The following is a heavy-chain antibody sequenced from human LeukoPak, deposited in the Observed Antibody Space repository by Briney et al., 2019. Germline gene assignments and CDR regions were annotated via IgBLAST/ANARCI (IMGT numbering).Heavy chain of an antibody. CDR1: GFTFSSYA. D-gene: IGHD3-10*01. J-gene: IGHJ4*02. V-gene: IGHV3-23*01. CDR2: ISGSGGST. Sequence: GGSLRLSCAASGFTFSSYAMSWVRQAPGKGLEWVSAISGSGGSTYYADSVKGRFTISRDNAKNTLYLQMNSLRAEDTAVYYCAKDPTLWFGSYWGQGTLVTVSS. CDR3: AKDPTLWFGSY.